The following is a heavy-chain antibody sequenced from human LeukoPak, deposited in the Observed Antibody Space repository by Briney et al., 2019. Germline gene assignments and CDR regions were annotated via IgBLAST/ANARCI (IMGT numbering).Heavy chain of an antibody. J-gene: IGHJ4*02. CDR3: ARGGGDITMIVDSLDY. CDR1: GYTFTSYY. CDR2: INPSGGST. Sequence: ASVKVSCKASGYTFTSYYMHWVRQAPGQGLEWMGIINPSGGSTSYAQKFQGRVTMTRDTSTSTVYMELSSLRSEDTAVYYCARGGGDITMIVDSLDYWGQGTLVTVSS. D-gene: IGHD3-22*01. V-gene: IGHV1-46*01.